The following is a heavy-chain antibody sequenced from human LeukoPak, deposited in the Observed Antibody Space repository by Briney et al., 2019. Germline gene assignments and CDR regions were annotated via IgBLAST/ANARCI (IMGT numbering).Heavy chain of an antibody. CDR2: ISGSGGST. V-gene: IGHV3-23*01. D-gene: IGHD3-16*02. CDR1: GFTFSSYA. J-gene: IGHJ4*02. Sequence: PGGSLRLSCAASGFTFSSYAMSWVRQAPGKGLEWVSAISGSGGSTYYAVSVKGRFTISRDNSKNTLYLQMNSLRAEDTAVYYCAKVPASVIVYGDFDYWGQGTLVTVSS. CDR3: AKVPASVIVYGDFDY.